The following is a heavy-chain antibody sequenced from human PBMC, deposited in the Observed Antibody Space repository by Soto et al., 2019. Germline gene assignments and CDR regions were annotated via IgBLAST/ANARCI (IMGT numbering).Heavy chain of an antibody. V-gene: IGHV1-8*01. Sequence: ASVKVSCKASGYTFTSYDINWVRQATGQGLEWMGWMNPNSGNTGYAQKFQGRVTMTRNTSISTAYMELSSLRSEDTAVYYCASAPRCSGGSCYSPYFDYWGQGTLVTVSS. J-gene: IGHJ4*02. D-gene: IGHD2-15*01. CDR3: ASAPRCSGGSCYSPYFDY. CDR2: MNPNSGNT. CDR1: GYTFTSYD.